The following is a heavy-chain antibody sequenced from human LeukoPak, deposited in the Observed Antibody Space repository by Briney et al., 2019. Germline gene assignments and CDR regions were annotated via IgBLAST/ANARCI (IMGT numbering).Heavy chain of an antibody. CDR1: GGSISSGDYY. D-gene: IGHD2-2*01. CDR2: IYYSGST. Sequence: SQTLSLTCTVSGGSISSGDYYWSWIRQPPGKGLEWIGYIYYSGSTYYNPSLKSRVTISVATSKNQFSLKLSSVTAAGTAVYYSGRLTLYQLPFDYWGQGTLVTVSS. V-gene: IGHV4-30-4*01. J-gene: IGHJ4*02. CDR3: GRLTLYQLPFDY.